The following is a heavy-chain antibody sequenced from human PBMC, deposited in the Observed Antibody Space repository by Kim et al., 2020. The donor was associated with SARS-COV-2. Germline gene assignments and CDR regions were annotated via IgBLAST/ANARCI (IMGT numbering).Heavy chain of an antibody. V-gene: IGHV1-8*01. J-gene: IGHJ6*02. Sequence: AQKFQGRVTMTRNTSISTAYMELSSLRSEDTAVYYCARGSRLSLYYGMDVWGQGTTVTVSS. CDR3: ARGSRLSLYYGMDV. D-gene: IGHD2-15*01.